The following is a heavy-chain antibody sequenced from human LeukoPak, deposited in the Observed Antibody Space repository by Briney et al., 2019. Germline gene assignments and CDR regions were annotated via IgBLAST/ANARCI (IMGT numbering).Heavy chain of an antibody. CDR3: AKQGACTNGVCYPHYFAY. CDR2: ISTDGNDK. J-gene: IGHJ4*01. V-gene: IGHV3-30*18. D-gene: IGHD2-8*01. Sequence: GRSLRLSCAASGFTFSNYGMHWVRQAPGEGLEWVALISTDGNDKYYADSVKGRFTISRDNSKNTLYLQMNSLRAEDTAVYYCAKQGACTNGVCYPHYFAYWGQDPWSPSPQ. CDR1: GFTFSNYG.